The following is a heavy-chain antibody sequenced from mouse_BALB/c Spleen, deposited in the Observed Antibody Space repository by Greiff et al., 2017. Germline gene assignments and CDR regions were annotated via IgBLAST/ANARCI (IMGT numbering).Heavy chain of an antibody. J-gene: IGHJ2*01. V-gene: IGHV5-17*02. CDR1: GFTFSSFG. Sequence: EVMLVESGGGLVQPGGSRKLSCAASGFTFSSFGMHWVRQAPEKGLEWVAYISSGSSTIYYADTVKGRFTISRDNPKNTLFLQMTSLRSEDTAMYYCAYSSFDYWGQGTTLTVAS. D-gene: IGHD2-1*01. CDR3: AYSSFDY. CDR2: ISSGSSTI.